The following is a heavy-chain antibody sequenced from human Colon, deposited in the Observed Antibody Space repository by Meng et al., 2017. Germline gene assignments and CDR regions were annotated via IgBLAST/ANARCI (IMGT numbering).Heavy chain of an antibody. Sequence: QVQLHGAGPGLVKPSETLSLTCAVSGGSISRSAWWSLVRQPPGKGLEWIGETSHSGSTNYSPSLKSRVSISLDKSKNQLSLKLNSVTAADTAVYYCASSDYYRSDYWGQGTLVTVSS. CDR1: GGSISRSAW. D-gene: IGHD3-22*01. J-gene: IGHJ4*02. CDR2: TSHSGST. V-gene: IGHV4-4*02. CDR3: ASSDYYRSDY.